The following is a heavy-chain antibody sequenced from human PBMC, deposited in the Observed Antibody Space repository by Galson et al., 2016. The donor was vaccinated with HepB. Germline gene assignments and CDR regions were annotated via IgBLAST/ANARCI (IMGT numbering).Heavy chain of an antibody. CDR1: GFTFSTYA. CDR3: AKEFVATGAVVGDY. D-gene: IGHD2-21*01. J-gene: IGHJ4*02. CDR2: ISNSGSTT. V-gene: IGHV3-23*01. Sequence: SLRLSCAASGFTFSTYAMSWVRQAPGKGLEWVSAISNSGSTTYYADSVKGRFTISRDNSKNTLYLQMNSLRVEDTALYYGAKEFVATGAVVGDYWGQGTLVTVSS.